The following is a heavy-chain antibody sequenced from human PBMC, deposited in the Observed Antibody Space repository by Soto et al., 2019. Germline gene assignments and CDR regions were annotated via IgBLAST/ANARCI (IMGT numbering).Heavy chain of an antibody. D-gene: IGHD2-2*01. CDR1: GGSINNYY. V-gene: IGHV4-59*12. CDR3: ARAGGPDVVVPAAYYGMDV. Sequence: PSETLSLTCTVSGGSINNYYWSWFRQPPGKGLEWIGYIYYSGSTNYNPSLKSRFTISVDTSKNQFSLKLSSVTAADTAVYYCARAGGPDVVVPAAYYGMDVWGQGTTVTVSS. CDR2: IYYSGST. J-gene: IGHJ6*02.